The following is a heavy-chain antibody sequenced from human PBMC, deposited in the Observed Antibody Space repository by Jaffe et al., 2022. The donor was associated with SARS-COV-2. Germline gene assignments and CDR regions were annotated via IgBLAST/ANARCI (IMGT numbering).Heavy chain of an antibody. Sequence: EVQLVESGGGLVQPGGSLRLSCAASGFTFSSYWMSWVRQAPGKGLEWVANIKQDGSEKYYVDSVKGRFTISRDNAKNSLYLQMNSLRAEDTAVYYCARDRVAVVGGMDVWGQGTTVTVSS. CDR2: IKQDGSEK. D-gene: IGHD6-19*01. CDR1: GFTFSSYW. CDR3: ARDRVAVVGGMDV. V-gene: IGHV3-7*01. J-gene: IGHJ6*02.